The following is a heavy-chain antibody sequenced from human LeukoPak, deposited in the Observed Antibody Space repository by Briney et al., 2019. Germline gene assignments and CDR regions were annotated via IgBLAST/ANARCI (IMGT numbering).Heavy chain of an antibody. D-gene: IGHD3-22*01. V-gene: IGHV4-34*01. CDR3: ARGESSGYYYIWGHFDY. Sequence: SETLSLTCAVYGGSFSGYYWSWIRQPPGKELEWIGEINHSGSTNYNPSLKSRVTISVDTSKNQFSLKLSSVTAADTAVYYCARGESSGYYYIWGHFDYWGQGTLVTVSS. J-gene: IGHJ4*02. CDR2: INHSGST. CDR1: GGSFSGYY.